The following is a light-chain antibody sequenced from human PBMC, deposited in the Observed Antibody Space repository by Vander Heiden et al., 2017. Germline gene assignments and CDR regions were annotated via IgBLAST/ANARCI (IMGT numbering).Light chain of an antibody. CDR2: RTT. CDR3: AAWDDSLTGRVV. CDR1: TSNVGSYY. V-gene: IGLV1-47*01. Sequence: QSVLTQPPSASGTPGQRVPTSCPGTTSNVGSYYVYWYHQFPGTAPKLLIFRTTQRPSGVPARFSGSKSGTSASLAISGLRSEDEADYYCAAWDDSLTGRVVFGGGTKLTVL. J-gene: IGLJ2*01.